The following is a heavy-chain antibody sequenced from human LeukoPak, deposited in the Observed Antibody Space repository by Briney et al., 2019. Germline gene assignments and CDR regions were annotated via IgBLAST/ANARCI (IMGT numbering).Heavy chain of an antibody. CDR2: IHYSGST. J-gene: IGHJ4*02. CDR1: VFSITSYY. D-gene: IGHD1-26*01. CDR3: ARDIREVGATHYFDY. Sequence: SETLSLTCTVSVFSITSYYWSWIRRPPGKGLEWIGLIHYSGSTTYNPSLKSRVTMSVDKSKNQFSLQLRSMTAADTALYYCARDIREVGATHYFDYWGQGTLVTVTS. V-gene: IGHV4-59*01.